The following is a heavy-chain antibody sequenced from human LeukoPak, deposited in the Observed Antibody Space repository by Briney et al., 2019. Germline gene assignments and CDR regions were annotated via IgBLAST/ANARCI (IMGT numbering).Heavy chain of an antibody. CDR2: IAVDSTT. J-gene: IGHJ6*03. D-gene: IGHD6-19*01. Sequence: GGSLRLSCAASGFTFSSYSMNWVRQAPGKGLEWVSFIAVDSTTFYADSVKGRFTLSRDNAKNSLYLQMNSLRAEDTAVYYCATSLSGWGTYHDLDVWGKGTAVTISS. V-gene: IGHV3-48*04. CDR1: GFTFSSYS. CDR3: ATSLSGWGTYHDLDV.